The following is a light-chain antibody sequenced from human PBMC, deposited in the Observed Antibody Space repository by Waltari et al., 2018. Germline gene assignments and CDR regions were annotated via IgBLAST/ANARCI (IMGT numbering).Light chain of an antibody. V-gene: IGKV3-20*01. CDR1: QTINNNF. Sequence: IVLTQSPDTLSLSPGQRATLSCRASQTINNNFLVWDQQKPGQAPRPLIHGASSRATGFPDRFSGSGSGTDFTLTISRLEPEGVAVYYCQQYDGSILTFGGGTKVGI. CDR3: QQYDGSILT. CDR2: GAS. J-gene: IGKJ4*01.